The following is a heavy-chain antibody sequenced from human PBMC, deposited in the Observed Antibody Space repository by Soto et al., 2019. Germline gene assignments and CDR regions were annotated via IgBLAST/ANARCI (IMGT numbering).Heavy chain of an antibody. CDR3: ARGGRGSYFDY. CDR1: GESFSGHY. D-gene: IGHD1-26*01. Sequence: QVQLQQWGAGLLKPSETLSLTCAVYGESFSGHYWSWIRQPPGKGLEWIGDNKHRGSTNYTPSLKSQVTISVDSSKNQFSLELTSVTAADTAVYYCARGGRGSYFDYWDQGTLVTVSS. CDR2: NKHRGST. V-gene: IGHV4-34*01. J-gene: IGHJ4*02.